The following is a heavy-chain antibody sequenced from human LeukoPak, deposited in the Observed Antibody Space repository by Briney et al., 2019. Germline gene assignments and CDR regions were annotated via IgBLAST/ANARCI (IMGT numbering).Heavy chain of an antibody. Sequence: PSETLSLTXTVSGGSISSYYWSWIRQPAGKGLEWIGRIYTSGSTNYNPSLKRRVTMSVDTSKNQFSLKLSSVTAADTAVYYCAREGRSIFGVANKPFDYWGQGTLVTVSS. D-gene: IGHD3-3*01. J-gene: IGHJ4*02. CDR3: AREGRSIFGVANKPFDY. CDR1: GGSISSYY. V-gene: IGHV4-4*07. CDR2: IYTSGST.